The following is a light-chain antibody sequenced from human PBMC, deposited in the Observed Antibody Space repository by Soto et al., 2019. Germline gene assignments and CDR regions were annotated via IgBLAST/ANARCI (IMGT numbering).Light chain of an antibody. CDR3: SSYTSSSTYV. CDR2: DVS. J-gene: IGLJ1*01. CDR1: SSDVGGYNY. V-gene: IGLV2-14*01. Sequence: QSVLTQPASVSGSPGQSITMSCTGSSSDVGGYNYVSWYQQHPGKAPKLMIYDVSNRPSGVSNRFSGSKSGNTASLTISGLQAEDEADYYRSSYTSSSTYVFGTGTKVPVL.